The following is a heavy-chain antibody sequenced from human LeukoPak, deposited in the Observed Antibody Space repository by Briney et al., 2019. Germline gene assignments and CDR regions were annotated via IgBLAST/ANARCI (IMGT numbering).Heavy chain of an antibody. J-gene: IGHJ4*02. D-gene: IGHD1-7*01. V-gene: IGHV4-34*01. CDR3: ARGPRYNWNYFGM. CDR2: INHSGST. Sequence: SETLSVTCAVYGGSFSGYYWRWIREPPGKGLKWIGEINHSGSTNYNPSLKSRVTISVDTSKNQFSLKLSSVTAADTAVYYCARGPRYNWNYFGMWGQGTLVTVSS. CDR1: GGSFSGYY.